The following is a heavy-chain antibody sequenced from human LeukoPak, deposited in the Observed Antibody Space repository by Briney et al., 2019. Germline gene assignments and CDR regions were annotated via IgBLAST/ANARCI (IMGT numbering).Heavy chain of an antibody. J-gene: IGHJ3*02. CDR1: GGTFSSYA. CDR3: ARGHVIAAAGDDAFDI. CDR2: IIPILGIA. Sequence: SVKVSCKASGGTFSSYAISWVRQAPGQGLEWMGRIIPILGIANYAQKFQGRVTITADKSTSTAYMELSSLRSEDTAVYYCARGHVIAAAGDDAFDIWGQGTMVTVSS. V-gene: IGHV1-69*04. D-gene: IGHD6-13*01.